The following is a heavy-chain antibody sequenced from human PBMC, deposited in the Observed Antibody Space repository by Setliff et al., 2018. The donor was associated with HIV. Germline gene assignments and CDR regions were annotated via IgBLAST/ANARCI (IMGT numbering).Heavy chain of an antibody. V-gene: IGHV4-30-4*01. CDR2: IYYSGTT. CDR3: AKSYGSGWSADTFDI. D-gene: IGHD6-19*01. CDR1: GASIDSGDHY. J-gene: IGHJ3*02. Sequence: SETLSLTCTVSGASIDSGDHYWTWIRQPPGKGLEWIGYIYYSGTTCYNSSLKSRVTISLHTSKNQFSLKLSSVTAADTAMYYCAKSYGSGWSADTFDIWGQGTVVTVSS.